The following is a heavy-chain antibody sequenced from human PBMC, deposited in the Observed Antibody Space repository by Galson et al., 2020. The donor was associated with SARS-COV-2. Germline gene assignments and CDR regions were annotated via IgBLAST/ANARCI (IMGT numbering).Heavy chain of an antibody. CDR2: ISGSGGYT. CDR3: AKGSSIHYCVGSGYLSG. Sequence: GESLKISCAASGFTFNNYAMSWVRQTPGKGLEWVSAISGSGGYTYHADSVKGRFTISRDNSKNTLYLHMSSLRAEDTAVYYCAKGSSIHYCVGSGYLSGWGQGTLVAVSS. CDR1: GFTFNNYA. J-gene: IGHJ4*02. D-gene: IGHD3-22*01. V-gene: IGHV3-23*01.